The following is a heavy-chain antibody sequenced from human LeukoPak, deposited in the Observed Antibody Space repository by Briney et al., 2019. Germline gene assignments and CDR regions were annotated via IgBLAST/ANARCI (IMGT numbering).Heavy chain of an antibody. J-gene: IGHJ4*02. CDR2: IWYDGSNK. Sequence: GGSLRLSCAASGFTFSSYGMHWVRQAPGKGLEWVAVIWYDGSNKYYADSVKGRFTISRDNSKNTLYLQMNSLRAEDTAVYYCARAYRGAYFDKSGSFDYWAREPWSPSPQ. V-gene: IGHV3-33*01. CDR1: GFTFSSYG. D-gene: IGHD3-22*01. CDR3: ARAYRGAYFDKSGSFDY.